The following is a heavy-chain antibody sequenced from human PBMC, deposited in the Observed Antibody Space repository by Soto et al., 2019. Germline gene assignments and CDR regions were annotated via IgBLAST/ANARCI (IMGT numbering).Heavy chain of an antibody. CDR3: ARDFSPLAYYFDY. CDR2: ISGYNAST. Sequence: ASVKVSCKASGYTFTNHGISWVRQAPGQGLEWVGWISGYNASTKYAQKFQGRVTMSTDTSTSTAYMELRSLRSDDTAVYYCARDFSPLAYYFDYWGQGTLVTVSS. J-gene: IGHJ4*02. V-gene: IGHV1-18*04. CDR1: GYTFTNHG.